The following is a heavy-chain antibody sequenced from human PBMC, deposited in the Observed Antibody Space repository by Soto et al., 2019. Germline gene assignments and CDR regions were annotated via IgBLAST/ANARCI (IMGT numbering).Heavy chain of an antibody. CDR3: ARIPNPGWWDKTQYYFDY. Sequence: SGPTLVNPTETLTLTCTVSGFSLSNARMGVSWIRQPPGTALEWLAHIFSNDEKSYSTSLKSRLTISKDTSKSQVVLTMTNMDPVDTATYYCARIPNPGWWDKTQYYFDYWGQGTLVTVSS. CDR1: GFSLSNARMG. V-gene: IGHV2-26*01. CDR2: IFSNDEK. D-gene: IGHD2-15*01. J-gene: IGHJ4*02.